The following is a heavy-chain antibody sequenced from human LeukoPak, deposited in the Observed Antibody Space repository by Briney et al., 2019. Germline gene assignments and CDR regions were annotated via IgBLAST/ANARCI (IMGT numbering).Heavy chain of an antibody. J-gene: IGHJ4*02. D-gene: IGHD2/OR15-2a*01. V-gene: IGHV3-30*03. CDR3: ARDTWH. CDR1: GFTFSSYG. Sequence: PGGSLRLSCAASGFTFSSYGMHWVRQTPGKGLEWVAVISYDGSNKYYADSVKGRFTISRDNSKNTLYLQMNSLRAEDTAVYYCARDTWHWGQGTLVTVSS. CDR2: ISYDGSNK.